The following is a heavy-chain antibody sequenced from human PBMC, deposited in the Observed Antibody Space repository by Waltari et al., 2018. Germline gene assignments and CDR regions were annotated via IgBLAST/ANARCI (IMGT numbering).Heavy chain of an antibody. Sequence: EVQLLESGGGLVQPGGSLRLACAASGFTFSSYAMCWVCEAPVKGLAWVSAVCVSGGSTYYADSVKGRFTIARDNSKNTLYLQMNSLRAEDTDVYDCAKGSRGYCSSTSCYTGYYFDYWGQGTLVTVSS. J-gene: IGHJ4*02. CDR1: GFTFSSYA. V-gene: IGHV3-23*01. CDR3: AKGSRGYCSSTSCYTGYYFDY. D-gene: IGHD2-2*02. CDR2: VCVSGGST.